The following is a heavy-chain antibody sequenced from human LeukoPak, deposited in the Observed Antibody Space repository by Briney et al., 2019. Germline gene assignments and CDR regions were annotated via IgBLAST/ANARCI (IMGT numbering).Heavy chain of an antibody. Sequence: ASVKVSCKASGYTFTGYYMHWVRQAPGQGLEWMGWINPNSGGTNYAQKLQGRVTMTTDTSTSTAYMDLRSLRSDDTAVYYCARDSGGLYGDYYFDYWGQGTLVTVSS. V-gene: IGHV1-2*02. CDR3: ARDSGGLYGDYYFDY. D-gene: IGHD4-17*01. CDR2: INPNSGGT. CDR1: GYTFTGYY. J-gene: IGHJ4*02.